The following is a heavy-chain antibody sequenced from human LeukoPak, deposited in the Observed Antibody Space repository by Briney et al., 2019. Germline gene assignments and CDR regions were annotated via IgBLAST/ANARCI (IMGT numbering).Heavy chain of an antibody. D-gene: IGHD4-23*01. CDR3: ARHEPVVTLSSYYYGMDV. CDR2: ISPDSTYI. CDR1: GFSFNTYS. Sequence: GGSLRLSCAASGFSFNTYSMYWVRPAPGKGLEWVSVISPDSTYIFYADSVRGRFTISRDNAKNSLYLQMNSLRAEDMAVYYCARHEPVVTLSSYYYGMDVWGQGTTVTVSS. V-gene: IGHV3-21*01. J-gene: IGHJ6*02.